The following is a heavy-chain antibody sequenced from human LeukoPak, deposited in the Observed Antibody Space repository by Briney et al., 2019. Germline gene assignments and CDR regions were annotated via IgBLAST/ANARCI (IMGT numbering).Heavy chain of an antibody. CDR1: GFTFSSYW. V-gene: IGHV3-74*03. CDR3: ARRDSGYDNRAFDI. CDR2: INSDGSST. D-gene: IGHD5-12*01. Sequence: GGSLRLSCAASGFTFSSYWMHWVRQAPGKGLVWVSRINSDGSSTTYADSVKGRFTISRANANNTLYLQIQSLRAEDTAVYYCARRDSGYDNRAFDIWGQGTMVIVSS. J-gene: IGHJ3*02.